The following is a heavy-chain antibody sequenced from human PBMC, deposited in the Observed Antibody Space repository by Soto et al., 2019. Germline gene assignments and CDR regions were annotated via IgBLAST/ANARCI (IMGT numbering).Heavy chain of an antibody. CDR3: ARAWGGAFDI. Sequence: SETLSLTCTVSGGSISSYYWSWIRQPPGKGLEWIGYIYYSGSTNYNPSLKSRVTISVDTSKNQFSLKLSSVTAADTAVYYCARAWGGAFDIWGQRTMVTVSS. D-gene: IGHD3-10*01. J-gene: IGHJ3*02. V-gene: IGHV4-59*01. CDR2: IYYSGST. CDR1: GGSISSYY.